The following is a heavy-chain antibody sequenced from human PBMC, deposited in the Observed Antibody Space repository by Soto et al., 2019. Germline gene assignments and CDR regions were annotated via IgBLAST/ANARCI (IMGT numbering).Heavy chain of an antibody. CDR1: GVTSSTYT. D-gene: IGHD2-2*01. CDR3: ARESCRSTNCYLSDYYYGMDV. Sequence: SVKVSCKASGVTSSTYTFSWVRQAPGQGLEWMGGIIPIFGTANYAQKFQGRVTITADESTSTAYMELSSLRSEDTAVYYCARESCRSTNCYLSDYYYGMDVWGQGTTVTVSS. J-gene: IGHJ6*02. V-gene: IGHV1-69*13. CDR2: IIPIFGTA.